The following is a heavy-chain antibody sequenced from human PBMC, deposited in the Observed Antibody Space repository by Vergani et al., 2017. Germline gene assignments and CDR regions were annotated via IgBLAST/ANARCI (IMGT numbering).Heavy chain of an antibody. D-gene: IGHD6-6*01. CDR2: NYPGDSDT. Sequence: EVQLVQSGAEVKKPGESLKISCKGSGSSFTSYWIGWVRQMPGKGLEWMGINYPGDSDTRYSPSFQGQVTISADKSISTAYLQWSSLKASDTAMYYWARHDESVDKYSSSSTLGWFDYWGQGSLVTVSS. V-gene: IGHV5-51*01. CDR3: ARHDESVDKYSSSSTLGWFDY. J-gene: IGHJ4*02. CDR1: GSSFTSYW.